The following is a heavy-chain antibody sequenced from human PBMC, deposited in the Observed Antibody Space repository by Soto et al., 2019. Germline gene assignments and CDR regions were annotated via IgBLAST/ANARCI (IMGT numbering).Heavy chain of an antibody. CDR2: IIPIFGTA. D-gene: IGHD3-10*01. J-gene: IGHJ6*02. CDR1: GGTFSSYA. CDR3: AREEWFGESPYYYYGMDV. Sequence: SVKVSCKASGGTFSSYAISWVRQAPGQGLEWMGGIIPIFGTANYAQKFQGRVTITADESTSTAYVELSSLRSEDTAVYYCAREEWFGESPYYYYGMDVWGQGTTVTVSS. V-gene: IGHV1-69*13.